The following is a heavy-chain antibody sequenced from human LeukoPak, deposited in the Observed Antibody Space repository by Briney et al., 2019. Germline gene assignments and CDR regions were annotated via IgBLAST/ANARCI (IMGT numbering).Heavy chain of an antibody. J-gene: IGHJ4*02. CDR2: IYHSGSI. CDR3: AINDGSGSYYKSDY. D-gene: IGHD3-10*01. V-gene: IGHV4-38-2*01. CDR1: GYSISSGYY. Sequence: SETLSLTCAVSGYSISSGYYWGWIRQPPGKGLEWIGSIYHSGSIYYNPSLKNRVTISVDTSKNQFSLKLSSVTAADTAVYYCAINDGSGSYYKSDYWGQGTLVTVSS.